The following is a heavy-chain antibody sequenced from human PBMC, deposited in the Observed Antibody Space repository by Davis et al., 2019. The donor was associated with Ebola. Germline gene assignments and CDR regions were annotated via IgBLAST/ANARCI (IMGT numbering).Heavy chain of an antibody. D-gene: IGHD4-11*01. CDR1: GFTFSSYA. CDR2: LSGSGGST. J-gene: IGHJ4*02. CDR3: ARGTGTLDDY. Sequence: LGGSLRLSSAASGFTFSSYAMSRVPQAPGKGRGWVSALSGSGGSTYYADSVKGRFTISRDNSKNTLYLQMNSLRAEDTAVYYCARGTGTLDDYWGQGTLVTVSS. V-gene: IGHV3-23*01.